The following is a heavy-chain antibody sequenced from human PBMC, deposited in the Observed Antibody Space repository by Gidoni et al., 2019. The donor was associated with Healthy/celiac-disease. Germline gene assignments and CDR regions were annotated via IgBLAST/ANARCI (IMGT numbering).Heavy chain of an antibody. Sequence: EVQLVESGGGLLQPGGSLRLSCAASGFTVSSNYMSWVRQAPGKGLEWVSVIYSGGSTYYADSVKGRFTISRDNSKNTLYLQMNSLRAEDTAVYYCATHLPATAITASGYWGQGTLITVSS. CDR2: IYSGGST. V-gene: IGHV3-53*01. CDR1: GFTVSSNY. J-gene: IGHJ4*02. CDR3: ATHLPATAITASGY. D-gene: IGHD2-21*02.